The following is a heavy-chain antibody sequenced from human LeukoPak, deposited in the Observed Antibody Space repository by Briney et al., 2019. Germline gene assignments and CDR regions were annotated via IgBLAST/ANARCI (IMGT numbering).Heavy chain of an antibody. CDR2: IDQDGTSK. J-gene: IGHJ4*02. CDR1: GFTFDDYG. D-gene: IGHD1-26*01. V-gene: IGHV3-7*01. CDR3: ARDLFSGSYYEDF. Sequence: GGSLRLSCAASGFTFDDYGMSWVRQAPGKGLEWVANIDQDGTSKYYVDSVKGRFTISRDDAKNSLYLQMNSLRAEDTAVYYCARDLFSGSYYEDFWGQGTLVTVSS.